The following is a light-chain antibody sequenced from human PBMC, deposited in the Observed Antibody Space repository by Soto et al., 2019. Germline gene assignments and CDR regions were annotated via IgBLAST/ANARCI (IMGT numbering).Light chain of an antibody. J-gene: IGKJ1*01. Sequence: EIFLTPSQGTLSFSPLEIANLSCRASQSVRSSYLAWYQQKPGQAPRLLIYSASSRATGIPDRFSGSGSGTDFTLTISRLEPEDFAVYYCQKYGASPWTFGQGTKVDIK. CDR2: SAS. V-gene: IGKV3-20*01. CDR1: QSVRSSY. CDR3: QKYGASPWT.